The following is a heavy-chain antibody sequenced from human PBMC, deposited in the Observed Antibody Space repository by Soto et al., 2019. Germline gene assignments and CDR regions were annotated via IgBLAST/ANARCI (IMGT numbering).Heavy chain of an antibody. D-gene: IGHD6-13*01. CDR2: MNPGSGKT. V-gene: IGHV1-8*02. CDR3: ARMASAGTLTWFDP. Sequence: ASVKVSCKASGYSFTNFDISWVRQAAGQGPEWLGWMNPGSGKTGYTSKFQGRVAMTRDASTATSHLDLTSLTSDDTAVYYCARMASAGTLTWFDPWGPGTLVTVSS. CDR1: GYSFTNFD. J-gene: IGHJ5*02.